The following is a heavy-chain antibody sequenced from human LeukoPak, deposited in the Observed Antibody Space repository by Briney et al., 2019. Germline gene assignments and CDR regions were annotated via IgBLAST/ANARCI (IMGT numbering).Heavy chain of an antibody. CDR3: AKLLRQWLVHYYFDY. D-gene: IGHD6-19*01. J-gene: IGHJ4*02. Sequence: GGSLRLSCAASGFTFSSYAMSWVRQAPGKGLEWVSAISGSGGSTYYADSVKGRFTISRDNSKNTLYLQMNSLGAEDTAVYYCAKLLRQWLVHYYFDYWGQGTLVTVSS. V-gene: IGHV3-23*01. CDR1: GFTFSSYA. CDR2: ISGSGGST.